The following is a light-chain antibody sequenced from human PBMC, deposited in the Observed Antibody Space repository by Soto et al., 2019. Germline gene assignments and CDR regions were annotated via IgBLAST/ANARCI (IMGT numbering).Light chain of an antibody. Sequence: QAALTQPASVCGSPGQSITISCTGTSSDVGFYNYVSWYQKHPGKAPKLMLYDATNRPSGVSNRFSGSKSGNTASLTISGLQAEDEADYYCSSYTTSSTLVFGGGTKLTVL. CDR1: SSDVGFYNY. V-gene: IGLV2-14*01. J-gene: IGLJ2*01. CDR2: DAT. CDR3: SSYTTSSTLV.